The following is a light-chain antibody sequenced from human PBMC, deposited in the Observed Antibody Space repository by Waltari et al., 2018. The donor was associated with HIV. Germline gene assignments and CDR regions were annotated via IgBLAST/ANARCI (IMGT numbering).Light chain of an antibody. CDR3: SSYTSSSTKV. CDR1: SSDLAGNNY. J-gene: IGLJ2*01. CDR2: DVS. Sequence: QSTLPQPASVSGPPGPSITPSCTGTSSDLAGNNYLSWYQQHPGKAPTLMIYDVSNRPSGLSNRFSGSKSGNTASLTISGLQAEDEADYYCSSYTSSSTKVFGGGTKLTVL. V-gene: IGLV2-14*03.